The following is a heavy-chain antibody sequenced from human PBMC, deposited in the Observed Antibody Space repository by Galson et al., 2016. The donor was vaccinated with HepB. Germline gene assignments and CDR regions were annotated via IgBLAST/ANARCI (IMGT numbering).Heavy chain of an antibody. J-gene: IGHJ5*02. V-gene: IGHV4-34*01. D-gene: IGHD2-2*02. Sequence: ETLSLTCDVYGGSLSGYYWTWIRQPPGKGLEWIGDITHSGNTNYAPSLKRRVTMSLDTSKKQFSLKLTSVTAADTAVYFCARVVAPHTRPLRVTWGQGTLVTVSS. CDR3: ARVVAPHTRPLRVT. CDR2: ITHSGNT. CDR1: GGSLSGYY.